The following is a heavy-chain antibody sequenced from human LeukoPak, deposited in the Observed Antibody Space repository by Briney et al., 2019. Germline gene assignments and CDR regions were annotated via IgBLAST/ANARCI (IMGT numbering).Heavy chain of an antibody. Sequence: PSETLSLTCTVSGGSINYAYWSWIRLPPGKKLEWIGFVSHTGSTNYNPSLTSRVTISVDTSKNQFSLKLTSVAAADTAIYFCARGKGYNTPFDYWGQGILVTVSS. CDR2: VSHTGST. CDR1: GGSINYAY. CDR3: ARGKGYNTPFDY. V-gene: IGHV4-59*01. J-gene: IGHJ4*02. D-gene: IGHD5-24*01.